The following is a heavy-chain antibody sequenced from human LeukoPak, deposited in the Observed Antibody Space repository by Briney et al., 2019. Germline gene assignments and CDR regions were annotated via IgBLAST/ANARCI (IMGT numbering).Heavy chain of an antibody. V-gene: IGHV3-66*04. J-gene: IGHJ3*02. CDR3: ARQGDYYGSGSYYTYKYAFDI. Sequence: PGGSLRLSCAASGFTVSSNYMSWVRQAPGKGLEWVSVIYSGGSTYYADSVKGRFTISRDNSKNTLYLQMNSLRAEDTAVYYCARQGDYYGSGSYYTYKYAFDIWGQGTMVTVSS. CDR2: IYSGGST. D-gene: IGHD3-10*01. CDR1: GFTVSSNY.